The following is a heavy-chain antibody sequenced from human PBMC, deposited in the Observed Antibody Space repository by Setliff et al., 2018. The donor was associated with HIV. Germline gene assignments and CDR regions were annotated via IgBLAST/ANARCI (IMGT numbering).Heavy chain of an antibody. CDR1: GYPFTSYY. V-gene: IGHV1-46*01. D-gene: IGHD3-22*01. CDR2: INPSGGTT. J-gene: IGHJ4*02. Sequence: ASVKVSCKASGYPFTSYYVEWVRQAPGQGLEWMGIINPSGGTTEYAQRFQGRVAMTRDTSTSTVYMELRSLRSEDTAVYYCARGYDSSRHGGDYWGQGTPVTVSS. CDR3: ARGYDSSRHGGDY.